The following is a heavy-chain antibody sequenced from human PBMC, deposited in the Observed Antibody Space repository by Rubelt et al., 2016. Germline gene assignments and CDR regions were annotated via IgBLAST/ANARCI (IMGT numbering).Heavy chain of an antibody. D-gene: IGHD3-3*01. CDR1: GYTFTSYY. CDR3: TRSPRYDLQDNWIDP. V-gene: IGHV1-46*01. Sequence: QVQLVQSAAEVKKPGASVKVSCKASGYTFTSYYMHCVRQAPGQGLEWMGIINPGGCSTSHAANFQCPATRTGQTSTSTVSMGLGRVRSGGTADYYCTRSPRYDLQDNWIDPWGQGTMVTVSS. J-gene: IGHJ5*02. CDR2: INPGGCST.